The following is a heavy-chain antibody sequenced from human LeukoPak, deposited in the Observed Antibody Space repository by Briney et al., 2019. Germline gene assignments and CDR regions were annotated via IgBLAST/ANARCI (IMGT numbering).Heavy chain of an antibody. J-gene: IGHJ5*02. D-gene: IGHD3-16*01. CDR3: ARDRGGLNWFDP. Sequence: GGSLRLSCAASGFTVSSNYMSWVRQAPGKGPEWVSVIYSGGSTYYADSVKGRFTISRDNSKNTLYLQMNSLRAEDTAVYYCARDRGGLNWFDPWGQGTLVTVSS. V-gene: IGHV3-53*01. CDR1: GFTVSSNY. CDR2: IYSGGST.